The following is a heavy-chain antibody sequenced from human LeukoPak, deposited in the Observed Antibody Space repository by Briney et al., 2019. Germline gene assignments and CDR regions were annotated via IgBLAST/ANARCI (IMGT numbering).Heavy chain of an antibody. J-gene: IGHJ4*02. V-gene: IGHV4-59*08. CDR1: GGSISSYY. CDR2: IYYSGST. D-gene: IGHD2-15*01. Sequence: SETLSLTCTVSGGSISSYYWSWIRQPPGKGLEWIGYIYYSGSTNYNPSLKSRVTISVDTSKNQFSLKLSSVTAADTAVYYCAVNHCSGGSCYLDYWGQGTLVTVSS. CDR3: AVNHCSGGSCYLDY.